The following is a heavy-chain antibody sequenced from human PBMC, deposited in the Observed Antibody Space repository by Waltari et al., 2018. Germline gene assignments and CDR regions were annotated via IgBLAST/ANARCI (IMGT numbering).Heavy chain of an antibody. Sequence: QVQLQESGPGLVKPSETLSLTCAVSGYSISSGYYWGWIRQPPGKGLEWIGSIYHSGSTYYNPSLKSRVTISVDTSKNQFSLKLSSVTAADTAVYYCARHVVSGGLYAFDIWGQGTMVTVSS. CDR1: GYSISSGYY. V-gene: IGHV4-38-2*01. D-gene: IGHD2-21*01. J-gene: IGHJ3*02. CDR3: ARHVVSGGLYAFDI. CDR2: IYHSGST.